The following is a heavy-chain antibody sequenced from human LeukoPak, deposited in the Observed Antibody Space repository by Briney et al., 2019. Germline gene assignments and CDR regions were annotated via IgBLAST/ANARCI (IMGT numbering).Heavy chain of an antibody. J-gene: IGHJ4*02. CDR3: ARGSYDILTGYPYYFDY. V-gene: IGHV4-38-2*02. D-gene: IGHD3-9*01. CDR1: DYSISSGYY. CDR2: IYHSGST. Sequence: SETLSLTCTVSDYSISSGYYWGWIRQPPGKGLEWIGSIYHSGSTYYNPSLKSRVTISVDTSKNQFSLKLSSVTAADTAVYYCARGSYDILTGYPYYFDYWGQGTLVTVSS.